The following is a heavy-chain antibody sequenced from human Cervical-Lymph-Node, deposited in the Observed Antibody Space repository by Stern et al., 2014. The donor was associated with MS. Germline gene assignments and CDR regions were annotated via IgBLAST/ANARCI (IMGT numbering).Heavy chain of an antibody. Sequence: QLQLQESGPGLVKPSETLSLTCAVSGDSISSYTHYWAWIRQPPGKGLEWIGSVYYSGPTYYTPSLKSPVTIPGDTPKNHFPLGLNSVTAADTAVYYCAKHACTGAACPFDLWGQGTLVTVSS. CDR2: VYYSGPT. D-gene: IGHD2-8*02. V-gene: IGHV4-39*01. CDR1: GDSISSYTHY. CDR3: AKHACTGAACPFDL. J-gene: IGHJ4*02.